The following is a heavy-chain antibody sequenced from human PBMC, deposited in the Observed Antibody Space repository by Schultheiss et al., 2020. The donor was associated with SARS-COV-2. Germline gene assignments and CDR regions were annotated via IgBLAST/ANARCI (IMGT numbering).Heavy chain of an antibody. CDR3: ARDWYSSSPWWEDY. D-gene: IGHD6-19*01. V-gene: IGHV3-7*01. Sequence: GGSLRLSCVASGFTFRAFWMSWVRQAPGKGLEWVANIKSDGTEEYYVESVRGRFTVSRDNAKNSLYLDMYGLRAEDTAVYYCARDWYSSSPWWEDYWGQGTLVTVSS. CDR1: GFTFRAFW. J-gene: IGHJ4*02. CDR2: IKSDGTEE.